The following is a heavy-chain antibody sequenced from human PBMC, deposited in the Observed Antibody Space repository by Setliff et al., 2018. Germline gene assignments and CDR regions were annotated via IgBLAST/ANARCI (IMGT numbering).Heavy chain of an antibody. CDR3: ARAFIVAPTLFFRRRKGNYMDV. CDR1: GGSFSGYY. Sequence: SETLSLTCAVYGGSFSGYYWSWIRQPPGKGLEWIGEINHSGGTSYNSSLMSRVTISVDTSKNQFSLKLNSVTAADTAVYYCARAFIVAPTLFFRRRKGNYMDVWGKGTTVTVSS. J-gene: IGHJ6*03. V-gene: IGHV4-34*01. CDR2: INHSGGT. D-gene: IGHD2-21*01.